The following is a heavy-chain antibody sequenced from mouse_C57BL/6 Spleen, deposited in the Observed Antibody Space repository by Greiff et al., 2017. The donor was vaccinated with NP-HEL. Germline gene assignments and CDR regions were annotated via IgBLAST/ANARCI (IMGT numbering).Heavy chain of an antibody. D-gene: IGHD4-1*01. CDR3: ARVPGAYWYFDV. V-gene: IGHV3-6*01. J-gene: IGHJ1*03. CDR1: GYSITSGYY. Sequence: ESGPGLVKPSQSLSLTCSVTGYSITSGYYWNWIRQYPGNKLEWMGYISYDGSNNYNPSLKNRISITRDTSKNQFFLKLNSVTTEDTATYYCARVPGAYWYFDVWGTGTTVTVSS. CDR2: ISYDGSN.